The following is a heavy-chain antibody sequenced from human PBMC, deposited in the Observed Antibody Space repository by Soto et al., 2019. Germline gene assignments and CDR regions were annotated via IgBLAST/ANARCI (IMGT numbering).Heavy chain of an antibody. CDR2: IIGSGGSR. J-gene: IGHJ6*02. CDR1: GFTLSSYA. D-gene: IGHD2-2*01. V-gene: IGHV3-23*01. CDR3: AKGPVVPAFYYYYGMDV. Sequence: GGSLRLSCAASGFTLSSYAMTWVRQAPGKGLEWVSAIIGSGGSRDYADSVKGRFTISRDNSKNTLYLQMNSLRAEDTAVYYCAKGPVVPAFYYYYGMDVWGQGTTVTVSS.